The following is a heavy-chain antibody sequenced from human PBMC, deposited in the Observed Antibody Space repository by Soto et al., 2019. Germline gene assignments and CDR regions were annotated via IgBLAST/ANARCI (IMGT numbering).Heavy chain of an antibody. CDR3: ARGSLGQYAFDY. J-gene: IGHJ4*02. CDR2: IFYSGGT. V-gene: IGHV4-39*02. D-gene: IGHD7-27*01. Sequence: SETLSLTCTVSGGSILDSTYYWAWIRQSPGKGLEWIGTIFYSGGTFYTPSLKSRVTMSVDTSNNQFSLKLSSVTAADTAVYYCARGSLGQYAFDYWGQGTLVTVS. CDR1: GGSILDSTYY.